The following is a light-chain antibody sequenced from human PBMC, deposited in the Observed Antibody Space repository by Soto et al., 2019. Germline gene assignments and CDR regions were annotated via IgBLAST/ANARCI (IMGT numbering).Light chain of an antibody. CDR1: SSDVGIYNY. J-gene: IGLJ1*01. CDR3: SSYTSSSTLYV. CDR2: AVS. Sequence: LTQPASVSGSPGQSITISCTGTSSDVGIYNYVSWYQHHPGKAPKLMIYAVSNRPSGISNRFSGSKSGNTASLTISGLQAEDEADYYCSSYTSSSTLYVFGTGTKV. V-gene: IGLV2-14*01.